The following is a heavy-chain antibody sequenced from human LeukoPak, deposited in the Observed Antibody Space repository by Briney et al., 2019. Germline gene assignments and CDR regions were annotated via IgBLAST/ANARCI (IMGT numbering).Heavy chain of an antibody. CDR3: ARDAGGTYGSGSYYNGHFDY. J-gene: IGHJ4*02. CDR2: IYARGSA. V-gene: IGHV4-4*07. Sequence: PSETLSLTCTVPSGSISSYYWTWIRQPAGKGLEWLGRIYARGSANYNPALKSRITMSVDTSKNQFSLKLTSVTAADTAVYYCARDAGGTYGSGSYYNGHFDYWGQGTLVTVSS. CDR1: SGSISSYY. D-gene: IGHD3-10*01.